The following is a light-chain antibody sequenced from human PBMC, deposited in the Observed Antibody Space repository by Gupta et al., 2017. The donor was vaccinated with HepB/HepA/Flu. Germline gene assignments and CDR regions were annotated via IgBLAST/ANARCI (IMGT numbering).Light chain of an antibody. V-gene: IGLV2-14*03. CDR3: SLYTCSIPVA. CDR1: RTDAGHFNY. Sequence: ALTQPASVSEHPGQSITISCPATRTDAGHFNYVCCYHQHLGQAPKLISYDLSNRPSGVSNRFSGSKSGNTASLTISGLQAEDEAHYYCSLYTCSIPVAFGGGTNLTVL. CDR2: DLS. J-gene: IGLJ2*01.